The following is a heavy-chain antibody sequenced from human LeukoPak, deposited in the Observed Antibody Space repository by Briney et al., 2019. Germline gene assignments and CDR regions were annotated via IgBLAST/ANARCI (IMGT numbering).Heavy chain of an antibody. Sequence: ASVKVSCKASVYTFTGYYMHWVRQAPGQGLEWMGWINPNSGGTNYAQKFQGRVTMTRDTSISTAYMELSRLRSDDTAVYYCARDLVSFYDYVWGSYRLPDYWGQGTLVTVSS. CDR1: VYTFTGYY. D-gene: IGHD3-16*02. V-gene: IGHV1-2*02. J-gene: IGHJ4*02. CDR2: INPNSGGT. CDR3: ARDLVSFYDYVWGSYRLPDY.